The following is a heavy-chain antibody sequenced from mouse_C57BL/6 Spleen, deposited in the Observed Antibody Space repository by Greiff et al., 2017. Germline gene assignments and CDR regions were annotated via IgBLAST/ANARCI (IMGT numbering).Heavy chain of an antibody. CDR3: ARHGLRYAMDY. CDR2: IWSDGST. D-gene: IGHD2-4*01. V-gene: IGHV2-6-1*01. J-gene: IGHJ4*01. CDR1: GFSLTSYG. Sequence: VKLMESGPGLVAPSQSLSITCTVSGFSLTSYGVHWVRQPPGKGLEWLVVIWSDGSTTYNSALKARLSISKDHSKSQVFLKMNSLQTDDTAMYYCARHGLRYAMDYWGQGTSVTVSS.